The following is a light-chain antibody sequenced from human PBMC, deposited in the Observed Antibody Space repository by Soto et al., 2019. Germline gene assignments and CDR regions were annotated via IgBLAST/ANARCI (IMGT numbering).Light chain of an antibody. CDR1: QSVASSH. Sequence: EVVLTQSPGTLSFSAGERATLSCRASQSVASSHLACYQQKPGQAPRLLIYAASTRAAGVPDRFSGSGSGTDFTLTISRLEPEDFGVFFCHHYGRSPIFTFGPGTTVDMK. J-gene: IGKJ3*01. CDR3: HHYGRSPIFT. CDR2: AAS. V-gene: IGKV3-20*01.